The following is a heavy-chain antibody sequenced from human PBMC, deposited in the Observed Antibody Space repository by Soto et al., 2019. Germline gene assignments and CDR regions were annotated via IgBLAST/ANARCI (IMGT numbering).Heavy chain of an antibody. Sequence: EVLLLESGGGLVQPGGSLRLSCAASGSTFSTYGTTWVRQTPRKGLEWVSGISSSSGKIFYADSVQGRFTISRDNSTRELYLQLNSLRDEDTAVYYCTRWAGYADVWGQGTTVIVSS. CDR2: ISSSSGKI. D-gene: IGHD2-15*01. V-gene: IGHV3-23*01. J-gene: IGHJ6*02. CDR3: TRWAGYADV. CDR1: GSTFSTYG.